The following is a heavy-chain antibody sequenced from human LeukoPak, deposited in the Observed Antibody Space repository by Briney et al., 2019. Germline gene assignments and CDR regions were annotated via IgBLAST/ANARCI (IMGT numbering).Heavy chain of an antibody. V-gene: IGHV4-59*01. CDR1: GSSFSSYH. Sequence: SETLSLTCTVSGSSFSSYHWSWIRQPPGKGLEWIGYIYCSGSTKYNPSLKGRVTISLDTSKNQLSLKLSSVTAADTAVYYCARVDYYISGSYYFDYWGQGTLVTVSS. CDR3: ARVDYYISGSYYFDY. J-gene: IGHJ4*02. D-gene: IGHD3-10*01. CDR2: IYCSGST.